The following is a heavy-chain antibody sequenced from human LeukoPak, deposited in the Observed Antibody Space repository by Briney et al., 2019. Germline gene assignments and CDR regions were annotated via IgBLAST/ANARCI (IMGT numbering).Heavy chain of an antibody. V-gene: IGHV4-59*01. CDR3: ARGYSSSWNYFDY. Sequence: PSETLSLTCTVSGGSISNYWWSWIRQPPGKGLEWIEYVFDSGGTNYNPSLKSRVTISVDTSKKQFSLKLSSVTAADTAVYYCARGYSSSWNYFDYWGQGTLVTVSS. J-gene: IGHJ4*02. CDR1: GGSISNYW. CDR2: VFDSGGT. D-gene: IGHD6-13*01.